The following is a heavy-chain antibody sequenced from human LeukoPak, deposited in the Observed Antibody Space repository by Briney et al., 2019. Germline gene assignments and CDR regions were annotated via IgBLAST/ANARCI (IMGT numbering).Heavy chain of an antibody. CDR3: ARGGNVLLWFGEPHDY. CDR1: GGSIRSYY. CDR2: IYTTVSTNYNPST. V-gene: IGHV4-59*12. Sequence: SETLSLTCTVSGGSIRSYYWSWIRQPAGKGLEWIGRIYTTVSTNYNPSTNYNPSLKSRVSMSVDMSKNQFSLKLSSVTAADTAVYYCARGGNVLLWFGEPHDYWGQGTLVTVSS. D-gene: IGHD3-10*01. J-gene: IGHJ4*02.